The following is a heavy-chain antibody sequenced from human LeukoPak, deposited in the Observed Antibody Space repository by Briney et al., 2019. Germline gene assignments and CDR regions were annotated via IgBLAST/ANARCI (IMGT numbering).Heavy chain of an antibody. J-gene: IGHJ4*02. D-gene: IGHD3-16*02. CDR1: GFTFSNAW. CDR3: TTGVRYDYVWGSYRYSRYFDY. CDR2: IKSKTDGGTT. V-gene: IGHV3-15*01. Sequence: GGSLRLSCAASGFTFSNAWMSWVRQAPGKGLEWVGRIKSKTDGGTTDYAAPVKGRFTISRDDSKNTLYLQMNSLKTGDTAVYYCTTGVRYDYVWGSYRYSRYFDYWGQGTLVTVSS.